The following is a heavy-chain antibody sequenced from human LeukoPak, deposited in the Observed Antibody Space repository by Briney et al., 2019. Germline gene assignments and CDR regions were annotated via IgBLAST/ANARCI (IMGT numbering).Heavy chain of an antibody. CDR2: INHSGST. D-gene: IGHD3-3*01. Sequence: PSETLSLTCAVYGGSFSGYYWSWIRQPPGKGLEWTGEINHSGSTNYNPSLKSRVTISVDTSKNQFSLKLSSVTAADTAVYYCARTKDFWSGYSLAFDIWGQGTMVTVSS. CDR1: GGSFSGYY. J-gene: IGHJ3*02. V-gene: IGHV4-34*01. CDR3: ARTKDFWSGYSLAFDI.